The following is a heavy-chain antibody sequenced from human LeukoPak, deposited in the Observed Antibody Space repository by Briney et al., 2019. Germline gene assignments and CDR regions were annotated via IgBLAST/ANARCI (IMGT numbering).Heavy chain of an antibody. D-gene: IGHD3-10*01. V-gene: IGHV4-39*01. J-gene: IGHJ4*02. CDR3: ARLAASSAHFSGSFPDY. Sequence: PSETLSLTCTVSGGSITNSDYFWGWIRQPPGKGLEWLVNVDYSGRTHYNPSLMGRVTIYADTSKNHFSLKLRSVAAADTAVYYCARLAASSAHFSGSFPDYWGQGTLVTVSS. CDR2: VDYSGRT. CDR1: GGSITNSDYF.